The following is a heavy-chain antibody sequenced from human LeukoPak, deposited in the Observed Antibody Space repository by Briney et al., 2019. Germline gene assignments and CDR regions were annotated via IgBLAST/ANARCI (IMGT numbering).Heavy chain of an antibody. CDR2: INHSGST. Sequence: PSETLSLTCAVYGGSFSGYYWNWIRQPPGKGLEWIGEINHSGSTNYNPSLKSRVTISVDTSKNQFSLKLSSVTAADTAVYYCARSPCSSISCYYYYGMDVWGQGTTVTVSS. J-gene: IGHJ6*02. CDR3: ARSPCSSISCYYYYGMDV. CDR1: GGSFSGYY. D-gene: IGHD2-2*01. V-gene: IGHV4-34*01.